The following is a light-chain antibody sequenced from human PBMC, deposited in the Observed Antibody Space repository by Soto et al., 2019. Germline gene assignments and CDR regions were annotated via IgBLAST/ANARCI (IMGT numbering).Light chain of an antibody. V-gene: IGLV2-14*01. CDR1: SSDVGGYNY. Sequence: QSALTQPASVSGSPGQSITISCTGTSSDVGGYNYVSWYQQHPGKAPKLMIYEVSNRPSGVSNRFSGSKSGNTAYLTISGLQAEDEADYYGSSYTSSSPRFGGGTKLTVL. J-gene: IGLJ2*01. CDR3: SSYTSSSPR. CDR2: EVS.